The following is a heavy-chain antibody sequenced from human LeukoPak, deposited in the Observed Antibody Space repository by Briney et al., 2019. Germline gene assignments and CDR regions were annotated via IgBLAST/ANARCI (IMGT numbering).Heavy chain of an antibody. CDR1: GFSFSTYA. CDR2: ITASGTI. CDR3: TKRPPKDKFGSSPFDY. J-gene: IGHJ4*02. D-gene: IGHD6-6*01. Sequence: PGGSLRLSCSASGFSFSTYAMSWVRQAPGTGLEWVSTITASGTIYYADSVKGRFTISRDNSKNSLYLQMNSLRAEDTAVYHCTKRPPKDKFGSSPFDYWGQGILVTVSS. V-gene: IGHV3-23*01.